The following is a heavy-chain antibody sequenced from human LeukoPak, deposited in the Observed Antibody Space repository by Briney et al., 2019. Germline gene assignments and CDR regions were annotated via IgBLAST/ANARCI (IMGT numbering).Heavy chain of an antibody. CDR2: ISSGGLTI. CDR1: GFTFSTYT. CDR3: ARDFDYGDYIDF. D-gene: IGHD4/OR15-4a*01. V-gene: IGHV3-48*04. Sequence: GGSLRLSCVASGFTFSTYTFNWVRQAPGKALEWLSYISSGGLTIFYADSVKGRFTISRDNTKNAIYLDMTNLRAEDTAVYYCARDFDYGDYIDFWGQGTLVAVSS. J-gene: IGHJ4*02.